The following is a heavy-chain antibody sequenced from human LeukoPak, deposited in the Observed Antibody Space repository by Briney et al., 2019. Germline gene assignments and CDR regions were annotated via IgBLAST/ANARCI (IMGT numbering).Heavy chain of an antibody. D-gene: IGHD6-13*01. J-gene: IGHJ4*02. CDR2: ISSSSSTI. Sequence: GGSLRLSCAASGFTFSSYSMNWVRQAPGKGLEWVSYISSSSSTIYYADSVKGRFTISRDNAKNSLYLQMNSLRAEDTAVYYCARDKMSSSWYCDSWGQGTLVTVSS. V-gene: IGHV3-48*01. CDR1: GFTFSSYS. CDR3: ARDKMSSSWYCDS.